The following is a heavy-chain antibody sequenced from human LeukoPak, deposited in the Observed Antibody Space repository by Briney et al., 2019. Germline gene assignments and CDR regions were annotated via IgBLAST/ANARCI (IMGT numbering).Heavy chain of an antibody. V-gene: IGHV4-59*01. CDR2: IYYSGST. J-gene: IGHJ4*02. Sequence: RPSETLSLTCTVSGGSISSYYWSWIRQPPGKGLEWIGYIYYSGSTNYKPSLKSRVTISVDTSKNQFSLKLNSVTAADTAVYYCARDRGHTYYDFWSGYYTRYYFDYWGQGTLVTVSS. D-gene: IGHD3-3*01. CDR1: GGSISSYY. CDR3: ARDRGHTYYDFWSGYYTRYYFDY.